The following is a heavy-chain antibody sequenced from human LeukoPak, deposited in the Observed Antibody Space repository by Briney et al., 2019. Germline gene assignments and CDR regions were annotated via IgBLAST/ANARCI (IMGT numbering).Heavy chain of an antibody. CDR1: GFTFSSYA. CDR2: ISYDGSNK. V-gene: IGHV3-30-3*02. CDR3: AKSRTVVTGGGFDY. Sequence: GGSLRLSCAASGFTFSSYAMHWVRQAPGKGLEWVAVISYDGSNKYYADSVKGRFTISRDNSKNTLYLQMNSLRAEDTAVYYCAKSRTVVTGGGFDYWGQGTLVTVSS. D-gene: IGHD4-23*01. J-gene: IGHJ4*02.